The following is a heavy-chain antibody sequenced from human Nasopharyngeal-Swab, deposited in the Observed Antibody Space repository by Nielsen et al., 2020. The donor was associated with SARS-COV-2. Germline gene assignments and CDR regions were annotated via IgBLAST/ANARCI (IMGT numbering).Heavy chain of an antibody. D-gene: IGHD5-12*01. CDR1: GFTFSSYW. J-gene: IGHJ4*02. CDR2: IKQDGSEK. CDR3: AKDGGDYDYSAG. Sequence: GESLKISCAASGFTFSSYWMSWVRQAPGKGLEWVANIKQDGSEKYYVDSVKGRFTISRDNAKNSLYLQMNSLRAEDTAVYYCAKDGGDYDYSAGWGQGTLVTVSS. V-gene: IGHV3-7*01.